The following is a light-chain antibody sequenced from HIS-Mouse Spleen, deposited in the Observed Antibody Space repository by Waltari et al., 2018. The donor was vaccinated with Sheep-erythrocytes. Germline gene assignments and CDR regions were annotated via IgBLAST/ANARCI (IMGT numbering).Light chain of an antibody. CDR3: CSYAGSYNHV. CDR1: SSDVGGYNY. V-gene: IGLV2-11*01. Sequence: QSALTQPRSVSGSPGQSVTISCTGTSSDVGGYNYVSWYQQHPGKAPKRMIYDVSKRPSGVPDRFSGSKSCNTASLTSSGLQAEDEADYYCCSYAGSYNHVFATGTKVTVL. J-gene: IGLJ1*01. CDR2: DVS.